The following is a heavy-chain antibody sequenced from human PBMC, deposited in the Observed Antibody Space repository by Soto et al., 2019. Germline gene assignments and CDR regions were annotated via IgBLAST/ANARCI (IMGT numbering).Heavy chain of an antibody. CDR2: ISYDGSNK. CDR1: GFTFSSYG. D-gene: IGHD1-1*01. CDR3: ARGERWEYDKTGLLDY. Sequence: QVQLVESGGGVVQPGRSLRLSCAASGFTFSSYGIHWVRQAPGKGLEWVAFISYDGSNKYYADSVKGRFTISRDNSKNTLSLQMNSLRAEDTAVYFCARGERWEYDKTGLLDYWGQGILVTVSS. V-gene: IGHV3-30*19. J-gene: IGHJ4*02.